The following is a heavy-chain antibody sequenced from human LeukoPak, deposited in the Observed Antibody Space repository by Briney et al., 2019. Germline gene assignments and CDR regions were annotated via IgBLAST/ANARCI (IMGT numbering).Heavy chain of an antibody. CDR2: ISYDGSNK. Sequence: GGSLRLSCAASGFTFSSYAMHWVRQAPGKGLEWVAVISYDGSNKYYADSVKGRFTISRDNSKNTLYLQMNSLRAEDTAVYYCARDLTGNYGDYTYYLDYWGQGTLVTVSS. D-gene: IGHD4-17*01. CDR3: ARDLTGNYGDYTYYLDY. V-gene: IGHV3-30*04. J-gene: IGHJ4*02. CDR1: GFTFSSYA.